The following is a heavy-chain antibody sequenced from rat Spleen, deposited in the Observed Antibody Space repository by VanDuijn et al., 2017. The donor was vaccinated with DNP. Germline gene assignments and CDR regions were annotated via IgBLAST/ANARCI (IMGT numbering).Heavy chain of an antibody. CDR2: ISHSDGTT. D-gene: IGHD1-2*01. V-gene: IGHV5-7*01. CDR3: ARHNYYSSYIYPYDWFAY. Sequence: EVQLVESGGGLVQPGRSLKLSCAASGFTFSDYYMAWVRQAPQKGLEWVAIISHSDGTTYYSDSVRGRFTISRDDAKSTLYLQMDSLRSEDTTTYNGARHNYYSSYIYPYDWFAYWGQGTLVTVSS. J-gene: IGHJ3*01. CDR1: GFTFSDYY.